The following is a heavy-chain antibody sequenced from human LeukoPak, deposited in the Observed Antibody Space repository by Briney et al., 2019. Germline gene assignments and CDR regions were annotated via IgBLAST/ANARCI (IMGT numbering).Heavy chain of an antibody. V-gene: IGHV5-51*01. CDR2: IYPGDSDT. CDR1: GYSFTNYW. Sequence: GESLKISCKGSGYSFTNYWIGWVRQMPGKGLEWMGIIYPGDSDTGYSPSFQGQVTISADKPISTAYLQWSSLKASDTAMYYCARLVLVRGVMKYYFDYWGQGTLVTVSS. D-gene: IGHD3-10*01. J-gene: IGHJ4*02. CDR3: ARLVLVRGVMKYYFDY.